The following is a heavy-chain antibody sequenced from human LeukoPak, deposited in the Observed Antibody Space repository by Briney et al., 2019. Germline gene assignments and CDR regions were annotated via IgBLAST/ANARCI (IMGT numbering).Heavy chain of an antibody. V-gene: IGHV4-30-4*01. CDR3: ARGSGYFYCLDA. D-gene: IGHD3-3*01. Sequence: SQTLSLTCNVSGDSIRRGDYYWTWIRQSPGMGLECIGYIYYSGSTQYNPSLESRISISKDTSKNQFSLELTSVTAADTAVYYCARGSGYFYCLDAWGQGATVTVSS. CDR1: GDSIRRGDYY. CDR2: IYYSGST. J-gene: IGHJ6*02.